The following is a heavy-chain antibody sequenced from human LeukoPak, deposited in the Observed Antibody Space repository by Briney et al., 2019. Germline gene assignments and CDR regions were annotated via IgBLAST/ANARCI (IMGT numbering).Heavy chain of an antibody. CDR3: ARDLGFGVLSGGLDY. V-gene: IGHV3-11*06. Sequence: GSLRLSCAASGFTFSDYYMSWIRQAPGKGLEWVSYISSSSSYTNYADSVKGRFTISRDNAKNSLYLQMNSLRAEDTAVYYCARDLGFGVLSGGLDYWGQGALVTVSS. CDR2: ISSSSSYT. CDR1: GFTFSDYY. J-gene: IGHJ4*02. D-gene: IGHD3-10*01.